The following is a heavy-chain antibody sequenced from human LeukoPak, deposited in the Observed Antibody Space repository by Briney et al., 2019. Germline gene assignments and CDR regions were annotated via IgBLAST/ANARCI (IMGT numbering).Heavy chain of an antibody. CDR3: ARSYYYGSGSYGMDV. CDR2: ISTDGSII. CDR1: GFIFSSHW. D-gene: IGHD3-10*01. J-gene: IGHJ6*02. V-gene: IGHV3-74*01. Sequence: PGGSLRLSCAASGFIFSSHWMHWVRHAPGKGLVWVSRISTDGSIISYADSVKGRFTSSRDNAKNTLYLQMNSLRAEDTAVYYCARSYYYGSGSYGMDVWGQGTTVTVSS.